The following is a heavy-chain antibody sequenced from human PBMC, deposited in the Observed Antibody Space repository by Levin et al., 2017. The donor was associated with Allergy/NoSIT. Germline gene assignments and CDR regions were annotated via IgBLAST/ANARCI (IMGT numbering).Heavy chain of an antibody. CDR1: GFTFSSYA. Sequence: PGGSLRLSCAASGFTFSSYAMSWVRQAPGKGLEWVSAISGSGGSTYYADSVKGRFTISRDNSKNTLYLQMNSLRAEDTAVYYCARDIVLMVYATFDYWGQGTLVTVSS. CDR2: ISGSGGST. CDR3: ARDIVLMVYATFDY. V-gene: IGHV3-23*01. J-gene: IGHJ4*02. D-gene: IGHD2-8*01.